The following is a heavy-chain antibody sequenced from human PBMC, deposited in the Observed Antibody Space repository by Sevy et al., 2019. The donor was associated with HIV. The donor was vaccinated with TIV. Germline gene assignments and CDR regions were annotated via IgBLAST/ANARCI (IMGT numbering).Heavy chain of an antibody. V-gene: IGHV4-4*07. CDR2: IFSSGTT. D-gene: IGHD2-15*01. CDR3: ARDRGGGDCSGGSCYFDYSYYYGMHV. CDR1: GDSISGYY. J-gene: IGHJ6*02. Sequence: SETLSLTCTVSGDSISGYYWNWIRQPAGKGLEWIGRIFSSGTTNYNPSLKSRVTMSIDTSKNQFSLRLRSVTAADSAVYYCARDRGGGDCSGGSCYFDYSYYYGMHVWGQGTTVTVSS.